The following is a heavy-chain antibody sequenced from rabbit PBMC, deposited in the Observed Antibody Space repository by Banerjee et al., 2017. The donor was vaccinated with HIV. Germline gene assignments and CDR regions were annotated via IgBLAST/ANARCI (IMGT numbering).Heavy chain of an antibody. D-gene: IGHD6-1*01. CDR2: IRTGYGNT. Sequence: QEQLVESGGDLVKPEGSLTLTCTASGFSFSSSYYMCWVRQAPGKGLEWIGCIRTGYGNTYYASWAKGRFTISKTSSTTVTLQMTSLTAADTATYFCARDYDGDGYSYFNLWGPGTLVTVS. CDR3: ARDYDGDGYSYFNL. V-gene: IGHV1S45*01. CDR1: GFSFSSSYY. J-gene: IGHJ4*01.